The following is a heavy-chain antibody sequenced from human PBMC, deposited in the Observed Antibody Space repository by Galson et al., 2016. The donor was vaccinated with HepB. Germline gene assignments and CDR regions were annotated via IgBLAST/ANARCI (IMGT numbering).Heavy chain of an antibody. CDR3: ASSVRGSGSPPGGY. D-gene: IGHD3-10*01. CDR2: INSDGSSA. V-gene: IGHV3-74*01. Sequence: SLRLSCAASGVTFSTYAMSWVRQAPGKGLEWVSRINSDGSSAGFADSVKGRFTISRDNAKNTLYLQMNSLRAEDTAVYYCASSVRGSGSPPGGYWGQGILVTVSS. J-gene: IGHJ4*02. CDR1: GVTFSTYA.